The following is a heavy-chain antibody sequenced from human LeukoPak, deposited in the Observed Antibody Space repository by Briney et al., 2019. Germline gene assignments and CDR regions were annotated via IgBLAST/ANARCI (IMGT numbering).Heavy chain of an antibody. D-gene: IGHD2-15*01. J-gene: IGHJ4*02. CDR1: GFTFSSYS. CDR3: ARRLKTVVAEFYFDY. CDR2: ISSSSSYI. V-gene: IGHV3-21*01. Sequence: PGGSLRLSCAASGFTFSSYSMIWVRQAPGKGLEWVSSISSSSSYIYYADSVKGRFTISRDNAKNSVYLQMNSLRGEDTAVYYCARRLKTVVAEFYFDYWGQGTLVTVSS.